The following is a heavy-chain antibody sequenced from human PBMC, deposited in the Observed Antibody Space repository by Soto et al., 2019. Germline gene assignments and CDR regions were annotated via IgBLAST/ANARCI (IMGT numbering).Heavy chain of an antibody. V-gene: IGHV4-61*01. Sequence: SETLSLTCTVSGGSVSSGSYYWSWIRQPPGKGLEWIGYIYYSGSTNYNPSLKSRVTISVDTSKNQFSLKLSSVTAADTAVYYCARVLVGIAAAGTLWFDPWGQGTLVTVSS. J-gene: IGHJ5*02. CDR2: IYYSGST. D-gene: IGHD6-13*01. CDR3: ARVLVGIAAAGTLWFDP. CDR1: GGSVSSGSYY.